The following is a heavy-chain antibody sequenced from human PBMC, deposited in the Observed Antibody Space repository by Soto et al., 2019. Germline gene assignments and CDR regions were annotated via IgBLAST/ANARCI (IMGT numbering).Heavy chain of an antibody. Sequence: SETLSLTCTVSGGSISSGGYYWSWIRQHPGKGLEWIGYIYYSGSTYYNPSLKSRVTISVDTSKNQFSLKLSSVTAADTAVYFCARLQFYDFWSGSVPMGVWGQGTTVTVSS. J-gene: IGHJ6*02. CDR3: ARLQFYDFWSGSVPMGV. V-gene: IGHV4-31*03. CDR1: GGSISSGGYY. CDR2: IYYSGST. D-gene: IGHD3-3*01.